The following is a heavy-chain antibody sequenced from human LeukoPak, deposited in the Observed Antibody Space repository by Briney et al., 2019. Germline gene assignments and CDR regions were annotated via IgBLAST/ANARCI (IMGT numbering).Heavy chain of an antibody. CDR1: GFTFSSYW. J-gene: IGHJ4*02. D-gene: IGHD6-6*01. V-gene: IGHV3-7*01. CDR2: IKQDGSEK. Sequence: GGSLRLSCAASGFTFSSYWMSWVRQAPGKGLEWVANIKQDGSEKYYVDSVKGRFTISRDNAKNSLYLQMNSLRAEDTAVYYCARGRQKQLVDRLKYYFDYWGQGTLATVSS. CDR3: ARGRQKQLVDRLKYYFDY.